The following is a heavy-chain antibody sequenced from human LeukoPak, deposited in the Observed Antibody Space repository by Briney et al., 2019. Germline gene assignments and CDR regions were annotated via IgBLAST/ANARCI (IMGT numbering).Heavy chain of an antibody. V-gene: IGHV3-48*01. CDR1: GFTFSSYS. D-gene: IGHD3-3*01. Sequence: PGGSLRLSCAASGFTFSSYSMNWVRQAPGKGLEWVSYISSSSSTIYYADSVKGRFTISRDNAKNSLYLQMNSLRAEDTAVYYCARDMSGPDAFDIWGQGTMVTISS. CDR2: ISSSSSTI. CDR3: ARDMSGPDAFDI. J-gene: IGHJ3*02.